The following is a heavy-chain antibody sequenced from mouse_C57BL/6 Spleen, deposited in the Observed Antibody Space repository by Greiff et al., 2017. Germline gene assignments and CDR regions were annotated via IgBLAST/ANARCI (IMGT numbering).Heavy chain of an antibody. CDR3: TRRELGLGYFDY. CDR1: GFTFSSYA. Sequence: EVQRVESGEGLVKPGGSLKLSCAASGFTFSSYAMSWVRQTPEKRLEWVAYISSGGDYIYYADTVKGRFTISRDNARNTLYLQMSSLKSEDTAMYYCTRRELGLGYFDYWGQGSTLTVSS. D-gene: IGHD4-1*01. V-gene: IGHV5-9-1*02. J-gene: IGHJ2*01. CDR2: ISSGGDYI.